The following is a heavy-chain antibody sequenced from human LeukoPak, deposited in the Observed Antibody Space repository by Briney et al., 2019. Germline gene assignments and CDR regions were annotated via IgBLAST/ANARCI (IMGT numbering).Heavy chain of an antibody. J-gene: IGHJ1*01. CDR2: ISSSSSYI. Sequence: GGSLRLSCAASGFTFSSYSMNWVRQAPGKGLEWVSSISSSSSYIYYADSVKGRFTISRDNAKNSLYLQMNSLRAEDTAVYYCARAGRDYYDSNMPYWGQGTLVTVS. V-gene: IGHV3-21*01. CDR1: GFTFSSYS. D-gene: IGHD3-22*01. CDR3: ARAGRDYYDSNMPY.